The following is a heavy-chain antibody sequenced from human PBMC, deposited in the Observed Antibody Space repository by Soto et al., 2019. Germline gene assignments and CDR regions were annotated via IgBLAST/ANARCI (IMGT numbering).Heavy chain of an antibody. Sequence: QVQLQESGPGLVKPSETLSLTCTVSGGSISSYYWSWIRQPPGKGLEWIGYIYYSGSTNYNPSLKSRVTISVDTSKNPFSLKLSSVTAADTAVYYCARDLYSSSSGGFDYWGQGTLVTVSS. D-gene: IGHD6-6*01. CDR2: IYYSGST. CDR3: ARDLYSSSSGGFDY. CDR1: GGSISSYY. J-gene: IGHJ4*02. V-gene: IGHV4-59*01.